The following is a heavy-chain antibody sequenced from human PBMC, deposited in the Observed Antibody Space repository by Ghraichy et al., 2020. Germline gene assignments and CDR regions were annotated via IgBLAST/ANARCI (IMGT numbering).Heavy chain of an antibody. Sequence: SETLSLTCTVSGGSISNNYWSWIRQPPGKGLEWIGYIYYRGSTNYNPSLKGRVTISLDTSKNQFSLRLSSVTAADTAVYYCASTNFGGNSGWYFDLWGRGTVVTVSS. D-gene: IGHD4-23*01. CDR2: IYYRGST. J-gene: IGHJ2*01. V-gene: IGHV4-59*01. CDR1: GGSISNNY. CDR3: ASTNFGGNSGWYFDL.